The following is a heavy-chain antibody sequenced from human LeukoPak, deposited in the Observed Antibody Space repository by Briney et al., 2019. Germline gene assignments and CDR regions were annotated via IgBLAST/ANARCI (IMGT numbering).Heavy chain of an antibody. CDR2: ISSSGSTI. D-gene: IGHD2-15*01. CDR3: ARAPYCSGGSCYSVFYYYYYMDV. J-gene: IGHJ6*03. V-gene: IGHV3-11*04. Sequence: KPGGSLRLSCAASGFTFSDYYMGWIRQAPGKGLEWVSYISSSGSTIYYADSVKGRFTISRDNAKNSLYLQMNSLRAEDTAVYYCARAPYCSGGSCYSVFYYYYYMDVWGKGTTVTVSS. CDR1: GFTFSDYY.